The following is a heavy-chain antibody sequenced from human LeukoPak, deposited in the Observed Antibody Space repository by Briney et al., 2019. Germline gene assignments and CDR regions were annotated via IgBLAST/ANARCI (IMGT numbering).Heavy chain of an antibody. Sequence: GGSLRLSCAASGFTFGHFRMSWLRQAPGKGLEWVSAFTGSSTTTSYADSVTGRFTISRDNSQSILSLQMNSLTAADTAIYFCVKHARVGTTTAFDIWGQGTMVSVSP. CDR1: GFTFGHFR. V-gene: IGHV3-23*01. CDR2: FTGSSTTT. D-gene: IGHD1-26*01. J-gene: IGHJ3*02. CDR3: VKHARVGTTTAFDI.